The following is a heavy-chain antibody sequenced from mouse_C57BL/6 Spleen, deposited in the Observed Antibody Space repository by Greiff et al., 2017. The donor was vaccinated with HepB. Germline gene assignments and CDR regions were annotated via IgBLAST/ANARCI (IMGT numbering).Heavy chain of an antibody. J-gene: IGHJ4*01. CDR3: AREGGTTVVAAYYYAMDY. CDR2: ISYDGSN. V-gene: IGHV3-6*01. CDR1: GYSITSGYY. Sequence: EVQLQQSGPGLVKPSQSLSLTCSVTGYSITSGYYWNWIRQFPGNKLEWMGYISYDGSNNYNPSLKNRISITRDTSKNQFFLKLNSVTTEDTATYYCAREGGTTVVAAYYYAMDYWGQGTSVTVSS. D-gene: IGHD1-1*01.